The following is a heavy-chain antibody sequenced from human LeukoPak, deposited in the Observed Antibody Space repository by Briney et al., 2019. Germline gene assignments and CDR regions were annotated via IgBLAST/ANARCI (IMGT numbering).Heavy chain of an antibody. D-gene: IGHD1-1*01. J-gene: IGHJ4*02. Sequence: SETLSLTCAVYGGSFSGYYWSWIRQPPGKGLEWIGEINHSGSTNYNPSLKSRVTISVDTSKNQFSLKLSSVTAADTAVYCCARGNGNTNFDYWGQGTLVTVSS. V-gene: IGHV4-34*01. CDR3: ARGNGNTNFDY. CDR2: INHSGST. CDR1: GGSFSGYY.